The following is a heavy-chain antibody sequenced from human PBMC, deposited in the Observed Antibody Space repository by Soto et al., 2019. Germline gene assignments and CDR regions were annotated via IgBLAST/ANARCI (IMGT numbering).Heavy chain of an antibody. CDR3: AQTLGLAVAAPGRFDL. Sequence: QVQLVQSGAEVKKPGSSVKVSCKASGGTFSNYAISWVRQAPGQGLEWMGGITPFFGTANYAQKFQGRVTSTADESRTTAYMALSRLRSEDTAVYYCAQTLGLAVAAPGRFDLSGRGTLVTVSS. D-gene: IGHD6-19*01. J-gene: IGHJ2*01. CDR1: GGTFSNYA. CDR2: ITPFFGTA. V-gene: IGHV1-69*12.